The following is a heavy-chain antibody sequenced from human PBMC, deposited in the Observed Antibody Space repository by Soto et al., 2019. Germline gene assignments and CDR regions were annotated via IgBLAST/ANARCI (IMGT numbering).Heavy chain of an antibody. D-gene: IGHD2-21*02. CDR2: ISGSGGST. CDR3: AKEPPSYCGGDCYSDDYYYYGMDA. Sequence: EVQLLESGGGLVQPGGSLRLSCAASGFTFSSYAMSWVRQAPGKGLEWVSAISGSGGSTYYADSVKGRFTISRDNSKNTLYLQMNSLRAEDTAVYYCAKEPPSYCGGDCYSDDYYYYGMDAWGQGTTVTVSS. J-gene: IGHJ6*02. V-gene: IGHV3-23*01. CDR1: GFTFSSYA.